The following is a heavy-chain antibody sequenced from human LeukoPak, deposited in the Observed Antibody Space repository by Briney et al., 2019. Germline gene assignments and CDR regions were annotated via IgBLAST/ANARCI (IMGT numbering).Heavy chain of an antibody. V-gene: IGHV3-30*18. J-gene: IGHJ6*02. CDR1: GFTFSSYG. D-gene: IGHD3-10*01. Sequence: PGGSLRLSCAASGFTFSSYGMHWVRQAPGKGLEWVAVISYDGSNKYYADSVKGRFTISRDNSKNTLYLQMNSLRAEDTAVYYCAKDYYGSGSYHWNGMDVWGQGTTVTVSS. CDR2: ISYDGSNK. CDR3: AKDYYGSGSYHWNGMDV.